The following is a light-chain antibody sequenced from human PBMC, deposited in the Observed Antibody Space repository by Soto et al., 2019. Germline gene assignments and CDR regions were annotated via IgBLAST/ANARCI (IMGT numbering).Light chain of an antibody. CDR2: EVN. Sequence: QSVLTQPPSASGSPGQSVAISCTGISSDVGGYNYVSWYQQHPGEAPKLMIYEVNKRPSGVPDRFSGSKSGNTASLTVSGLQAEDEADYYCSSYAGSSNVFGTGTKVTVL. J-gene: IGLJ1*01. CDR3: SSYAGSSNV. CDR1: SSDVGGYNY. V-gene: IGLV2-8*01.